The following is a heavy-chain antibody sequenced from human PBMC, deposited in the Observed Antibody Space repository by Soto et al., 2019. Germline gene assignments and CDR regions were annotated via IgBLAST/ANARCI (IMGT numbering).Heavy chain of an antibody. J-gene: IGHJ4*02. Sequence: ASETLSLTCTVSGGSISSGDYYWSWIRQPPGKGLEWIGYIYYSGSTYYNPSLKSRVTISIDTSKNQFSLKLSSVTAADTAVYYCTRTAGYVYQLLFNYWGQGTLVTVSS. CDR3: TRTAGYVYQLLFNY. D-gene: IGHD2-2*01. CDR2: IYYSGST. V-gene: IGHV4-30-4*01. CDR1: GGSISSGDYY.